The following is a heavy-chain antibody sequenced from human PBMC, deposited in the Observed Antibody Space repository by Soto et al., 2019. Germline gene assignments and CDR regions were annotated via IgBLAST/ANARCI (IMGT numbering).Heavy chain of an antibody. D-gene: IGHD2-2*01. V-gene: IGHV3-33*08. CDR2: IWYDGSNK. CDR3: AISDIVVVPAAIDP. J-gene: IGHJ5*02. CDR1: GFTFSSYA. Sequence: GGSLRLSCATSGFTFSSYAMHWVRQAPGKGLEWVAVIWYDGSNKYYADSVKGRFTISRGNSKNTLYLQMNSLRAEDTAVYYCAISDIVVVPAAIDPWGQGTLVTVSS.